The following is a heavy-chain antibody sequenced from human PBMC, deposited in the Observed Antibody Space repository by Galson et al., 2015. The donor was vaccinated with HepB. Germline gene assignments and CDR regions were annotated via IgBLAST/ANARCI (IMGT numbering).Heavy chain of an antibody. V-gene: IGHV1-69*13. CDR3: ARVPVVSIAARYYYYYYMDV. CDR1: GGTFSSYA. Sequence: SVKVSCKASGGTFSSYAISWVRQAPGQGLEWMGGIIPIFGTANYAQKFQGRVTITADESTSTAYMELSSLRSEDTAVYYCARVPVVSIAARYYYYYYMDVWGKGTTVTVSS. D-gene: IGHD6-6*01. CDR2: IIPIFGTA. J-gene: IGHJ6*03.